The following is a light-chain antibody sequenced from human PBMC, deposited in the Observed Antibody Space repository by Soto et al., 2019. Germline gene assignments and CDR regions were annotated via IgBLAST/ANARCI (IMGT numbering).Light chain of an antibody. Sequence: QSALTQPPSASGSPGQSVTISRTGTSNDVGGYDYVSWYQQHPGKAPKLMIYEVSTRPSGVPDRFSGSKSGNTASLTVSGLQAEDEADYYCSSYAGSNNHVVFGGGTKLTVL. CDR2: EVS. CDR1: SNDVGGYDY. CDR3: SSYAGSNNHVV. J-gene: IGLJ2*01. V-gene: IGLV2-8*01.